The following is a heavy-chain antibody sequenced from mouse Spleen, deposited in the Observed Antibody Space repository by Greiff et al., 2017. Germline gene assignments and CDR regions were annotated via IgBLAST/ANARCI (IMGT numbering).Heavy chain of an antibody. V-gene: IGHV3-1*01. CDR3: AMGYFDY. CDR1: GYSITSGYD. J-gene: IGHJ2*01. Sequence: EVHLVEAGPGMVKPSQSLSLTCTVTGYSITSGYDWHWSRHFPGKKLEWRGYISYSGSTNYNPSLKSRISITHDTSKNHFFLKLNSVTTEDTATYYCAMGYFDYWGQGPTLTVSS. CDR2: ISYSGST.